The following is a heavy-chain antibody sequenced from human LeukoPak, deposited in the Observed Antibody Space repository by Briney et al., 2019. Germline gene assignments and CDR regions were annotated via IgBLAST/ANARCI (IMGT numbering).Heavy chain of an antibody. CDR1: GDSVSSSNAA. J-gene: IGHJ4*02. CDR3: VGASYDSSGYFNFDY. Sequence: SQTLSLTCAISGDSVSSSNAAWNWIRQSPSRGLEWLGRTYYRSKWYNNYAVSLKSRIIINPDTSKNQFTLHLNSVTPEDTAVYYCVGASYDSSGYFNFDYWGQGTLVTVSS. V-gene: IGHV6-1*01. CDR2: TYYRSKWYN. D-gene: IGHD3-22*01.